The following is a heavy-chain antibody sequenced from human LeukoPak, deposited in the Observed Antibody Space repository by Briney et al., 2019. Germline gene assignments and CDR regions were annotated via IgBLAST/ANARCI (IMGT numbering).Heavy chain of an antibody. CDR3: ARGVGRRYYDSRSALDI. CDR2: IIPIFGTA. Sequence: GASVKVSCTASGGTFSSYAISWVRQAPGQGLDWMGGIIPIFGTANYAQKFQGRVTITADESTSTAYMELSSLRSEDTAVYYCARGVGRRYYDSRSALDIWGQGTMVTVSS. J-gene: IGHJ3*02. CDR1: GGTFSSYA. D-gene: IGHD3-22*01. V-gene: IGHV1-69*13.